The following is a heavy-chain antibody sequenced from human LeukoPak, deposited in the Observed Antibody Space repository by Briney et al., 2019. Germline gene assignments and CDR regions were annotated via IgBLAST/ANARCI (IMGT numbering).Heavy chain of an antibody. D-gene: IGHD2-21*01. V-gene: IGHV3-21*01. CDR2: IRSYSSYI. CDR3: ARFAEVYYYVDV. J-gene: IGHJ6*03. CDR1: GFTLDNYN. Sequence: GGSLKLSCAASGFTLDNYNFNWVRQAPGKGLEWVASIRSYSSYIHYADSVKGRFTISRDDAKKSLYLQMNSLRAEDTAVYFCARFAEVYYYVDVWGTGTTVIVSS.